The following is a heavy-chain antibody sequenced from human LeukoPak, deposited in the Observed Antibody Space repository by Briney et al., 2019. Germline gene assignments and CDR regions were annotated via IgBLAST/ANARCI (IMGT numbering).Heavy chain of an antibody. CDR3: ARGIVVVPAAMESWFDP. CDR1: GHTFTSYY. D-gene: IGHD2-2*01. CDR2: INPSGGST. Sequence: GASVKVPCKASGHTFTSYYMHWVRQPPGQGLEWMGIINPSGGSTSYAQKFQGRVTMTRDMSTSTVYMELSSLRSEDTAVYYCARGIVVVPAAMESWFDPWGQGTLVTVSS. V-gene: IGHV1-46*01. J-gene: IGHJ5*02.